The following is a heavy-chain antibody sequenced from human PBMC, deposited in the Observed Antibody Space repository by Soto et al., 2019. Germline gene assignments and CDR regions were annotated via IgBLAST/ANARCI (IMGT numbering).Heavy chain of an antibody. D-gene: IGHD3-9*01. CDR1: GFSFAGYA. J-gene: IGHJ4*02. CDR2: ISGGGGST. CDR3: AKTETFNGYYNAFDY. Sequence: EVQLSESGGGLVQPGGSLRLSCAASGFSFAGYALTWVRLAPGKGLEWVASISGGGGSTYYADSVKGRFSISRDNSNRRVYLQMGSLTAGDTAVYYCAKTETFNGYYNAFDYWGQGTRVTVSS. V-gene: IGHV3-23*01.